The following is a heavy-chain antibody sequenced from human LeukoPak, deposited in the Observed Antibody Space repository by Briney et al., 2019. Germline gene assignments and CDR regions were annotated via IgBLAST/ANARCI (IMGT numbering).Heavy chain of an antibody. CDR3: ARERITMVRGVKGYYYYMDV. J-gene: IGHJ6*03. Sequence: SETLSLTCAVYGGSFSGYYWSWIRQPPGKGLEWIGEINHSGSTNYNPSLKSRVTISVDTSKNQFSLKLSSVTAADTAVYYCARERITMVRGVKGYYYYMDVWGKGTTVTISS. CDR2: INHSGST. D-gene: IGHD3-10*01. V-gene: IGHV4-34*01. CDR1: GGSFSGYY.